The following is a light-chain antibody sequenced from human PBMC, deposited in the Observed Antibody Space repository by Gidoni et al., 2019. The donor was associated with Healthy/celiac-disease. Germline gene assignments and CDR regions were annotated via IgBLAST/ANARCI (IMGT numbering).Light chain of an antibody. Sequence: DIQMTQSPSSLSASVGDRVTITCRASQSISSYLNWYQQKPGKATKLLIYDASSLQSGVPSKFSGSGSGKDFNLTISSLQPEDFATYYCQQSYSTPLTFGGGTKVEIK. CDR3: QQSYSTPLT. CDR1: QSISSY. J-gene: IGKJ4*01. CDR2: DAS. V-gene: IGKV1-39*01.